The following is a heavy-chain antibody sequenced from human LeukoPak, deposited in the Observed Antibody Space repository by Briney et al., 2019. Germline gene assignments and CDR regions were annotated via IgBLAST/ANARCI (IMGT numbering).Heavy chain of an antibody. Sequence: QPGRSLRLSCAASGFTFSSYSMNWVRQAPGKGLGWVASLNLDGSDKYYVDSVKGRFTISRDNAKNSLYLQMDSLRVEDTAVYYCAKGKRYPDYWGQGTLVTVSS. CDR2: LNLDGSDK. D-gene: IGHD1-1*01. J-gene: IGHJ4*02. V-gene: IGHV3-7*03. CDR1: GFTFSSYS. CDR3: AKGKRYPDY.